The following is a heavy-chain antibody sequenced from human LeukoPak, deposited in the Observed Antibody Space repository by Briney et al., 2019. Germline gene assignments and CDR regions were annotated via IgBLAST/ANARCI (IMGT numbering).Heavy chain of an antibody. J-gene: IGHJ4*02. D-gene: IGHD2-2*02. Sequence: GGSLRLSCAASGFTFNTYWMSWVRQAPGKGLEWVGTINEDGSEKYYVGSVKGQFSISRDNAKKSLLLHMSSLRAEDTAVYYCARAGGCTATRCSTTPAFDSWGQGTLVTVSS. CDR3: ARAGGCTATRCSTTPAFDS. V-gene: IGHV3-7*03. CDR1: GFTFNTYW. CDR2: INEDGSEK.